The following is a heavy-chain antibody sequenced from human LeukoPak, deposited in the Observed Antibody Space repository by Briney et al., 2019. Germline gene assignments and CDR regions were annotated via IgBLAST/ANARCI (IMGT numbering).Heavy chain of an antibody. Sequence: PGGSLRLSCAASGFTFSNYWMHWVRQAPGKGLVWVSRINSDGSSIAYADSVKGRFTISRDNAKNTMYLQMNSLRSEDTAVYYCGRDPNWAVAPLDYWGQGTLVTVSS. CDR2: INSDGSSI. D-gene: IGHD6-19*01. J-gene: IGHJ4*02. V-gene: IGHV3-74*01. CDR1: GFTFSNYW. CDR3: GRDPNWAVAPLDY.